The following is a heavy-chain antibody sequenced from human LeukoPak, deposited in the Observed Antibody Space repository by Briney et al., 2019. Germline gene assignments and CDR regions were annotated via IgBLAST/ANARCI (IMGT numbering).Heavy chain of an antibody. D-gene: IGHD5-18*01. CDR3: AREAFTGDTAMSHYYMDV. J-gene: IGHJ6*03. CDR1: GYTFTSYD. V-gene: IGHV1-69*13. Sequence: GASVKVSCKASGYTFTSYDINWVRQATGQGLEWMGGIIPILGTANYAQKFQGRVTITADESTSTAYMELSSLRSEDTAVYYCAREAFTGDTAMSHYYMDVWGKGTTVTISS. CDR2: IIPILGTA.